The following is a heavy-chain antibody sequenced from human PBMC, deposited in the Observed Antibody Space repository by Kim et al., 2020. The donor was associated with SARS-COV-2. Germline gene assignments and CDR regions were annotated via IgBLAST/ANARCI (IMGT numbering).Heavy chain of an antibody. D-gene: IGHD1-7*01. Sequence: SETLSLTCTVSGGSISSGGYYWSWIRQHPGKGLEWIGYIYYSGSTYYNPSLKSRVTISVDTSKNQFSLKLSSVTAADTAVYYCARADWNSNWYFDLWGRGTLVTVSS. CDR1: GGSISSGGYY. CDR3: ARADWNSNWYFDL. J-gene: IGHJ2*01. CDR2: IYYSGST. V-gene: IGHV4-31*03.